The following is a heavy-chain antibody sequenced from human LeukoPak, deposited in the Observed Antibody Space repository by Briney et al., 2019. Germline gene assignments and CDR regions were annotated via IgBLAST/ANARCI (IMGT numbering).Heavy chain of an antibody. D-gene: IGHD1-26*01. V-gene: IGHV4-59*01. CDR1: DASMSHYY. CDR2: ISYTGST. Sequence: SETLSLTCTVSDASMSHYYWSWIRQPPGKGLQWIGYISYTGSTNYNPSLKSRVSISIHTSKNQFSLKLSSVTAADTAVYYCARSDRYSGTYFEDWGQGTLVTVSS. J-gene: IGHJ4*02. CDR3: ARSDRYSGTYFED.